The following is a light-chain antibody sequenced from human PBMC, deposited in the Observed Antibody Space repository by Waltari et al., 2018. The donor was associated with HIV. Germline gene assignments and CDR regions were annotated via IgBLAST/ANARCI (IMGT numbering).Light chain of an antibody. CDR1: QSLLNSYGFNY. Sequence: DIVMTPSPPSLPVTPGEPTSISCSSSQSLLNSYGFNYLDWYLQKPGQSPRLLIYLGSYRAPGVPDRFSGSGSGTDFTLKISRVEAEDVGVYYCMQALQTPLITFGQGTRLEIK. J-gene: IGKJ5*01. CDR3: MQALQTPLIT. V-gene: IGKV2-28*01. CDR2: LGS.